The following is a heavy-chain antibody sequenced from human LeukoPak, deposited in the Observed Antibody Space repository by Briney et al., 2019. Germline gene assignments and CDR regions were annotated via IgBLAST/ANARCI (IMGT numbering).Heavy chain of an antibody. CDR1: GFMFSNYA. J-gene: IGHJ4*02. Sequence: AGGSLRLSCAASGFMFSNYAMTWGRQAPGKGLEWVSVINNSGGATFYADSVKGRFTISRDNSKNTVYLQMNSLRAEDTAVYYCARDWRSPGGYWGQGTLVTVSS. CDR2: INNSGGAT. V-gene: IGHV3-23*01. CDR3: ARDWRSPGGY. D-gene: IGHD3-3*01.